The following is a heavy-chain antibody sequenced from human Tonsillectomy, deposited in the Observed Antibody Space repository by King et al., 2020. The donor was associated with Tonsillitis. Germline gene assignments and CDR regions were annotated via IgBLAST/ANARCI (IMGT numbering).Heavy chain of an antibody. Sequence: VQLVESGGGVVXPGGPXXXSCXASGFTCSTYGMHWXRQAPGKGLEWVAFIRYDGSNKYYADSVKGRFTISRDNSKNTLFLQMNSLRAEDTAVYYCAKEGENDSSGAFDYWGQGTLVTVSS. CDR1: GFTCSTYG. V-gene: IGHV3-30*02. D-gene: IGHD3-22*01. J-gene: IGHJ4*02. CDR2: IRYDGSNK. CDR3: AKEGENDSSGAFDY.